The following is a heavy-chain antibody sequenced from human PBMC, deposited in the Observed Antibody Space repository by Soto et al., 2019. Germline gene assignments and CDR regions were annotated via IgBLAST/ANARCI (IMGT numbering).Heavy chain of an antibody. CDR2: IIPIFGTA. V-gene: IGHV1-69*01. Sequence: QVQLVQSGAEVQKPGSSVKVSCKASGGTFSSYAISWVRQAPGQGLEWMGGIIPIFGTANYAQKFQGRVTITADESTSTAYMELSSLRSEDTAVYYCARDDIGGDSSSSVTKTPAEYFQHWGQGTLVTVSS. D-gene: IGHD6-6*01. CDR3: ARDDIGGDSSSSVTKTPAEYFQH. J-gene: IGHJ1*01. CDR1: GGTFSSYA.